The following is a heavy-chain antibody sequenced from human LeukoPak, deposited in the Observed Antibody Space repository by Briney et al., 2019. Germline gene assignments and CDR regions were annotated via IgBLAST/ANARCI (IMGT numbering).Heavy chain of an antibody. CDR2: ISGSGGST. Sequence: GGSLRLSCAASGFTFISYAMSWVRQAPGKGLEWVSAISGSGGSTYYADSVKGRFTISIDNSKNTLYLQMNSLRAEDTAVYYCAKAGGNWVNYYFLYWGQETLVTVSS. CDR3: AKAGGNWVNYYFLY. V-gene: IGHV3-23*01. D-gene: IGHD7-27*01. J-gene: IGHJ4*02. CDR1: GFTFISYA.